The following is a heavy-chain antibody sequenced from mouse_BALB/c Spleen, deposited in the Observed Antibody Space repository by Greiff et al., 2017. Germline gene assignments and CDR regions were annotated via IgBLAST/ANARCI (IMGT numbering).Heavy chain of an antibody. Sequence: DLVKPGASVKLSCKASGYTFTSYWINWIKQRPGQGLEWIGRIAPGSGSTYYNEMFKGKATLTVDTSSSTAYIQLSILSSEDSAVYFCARYYRYDAMDEGGEGTT. J-gene: IGHJ4*01. V-gene: IGHV1S41*01. CDR2: IAPGSGST. CDR1: GYTFTSYW. CDR3: ARYYRYDAMDE. D-gene: IGHD2-14*01.